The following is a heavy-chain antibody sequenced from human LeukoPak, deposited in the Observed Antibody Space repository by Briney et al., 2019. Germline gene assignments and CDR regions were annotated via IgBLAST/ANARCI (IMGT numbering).Heavy chain of an antibody. Sequence: PGGSLRLSCAASGFTFDDYAMHWVRQAPGKGLEWVSAISGSGGSTYYADSVKGRFTISRDNSKNTLYLQMNSLRAEDTAVYYCAKFQEWLHGAAFDIWGQGTMVTVSS. V-gene: IGHV3-23*01. CDR2: ISGSGGST. CDR1: GFTFDDYA. D-gene: IGHD5-12*01. CDR3: AKFQEWLHGAAFDI. J-gene: IGHJ3*02.